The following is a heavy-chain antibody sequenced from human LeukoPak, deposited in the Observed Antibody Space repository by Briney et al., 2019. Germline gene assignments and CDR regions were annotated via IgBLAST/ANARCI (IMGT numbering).Heavy chain of an antibody. D-gene: IGHD4-17*01. J-gene: IGHJ4*02. Sequence: GGSLRLSCAASGFTFSSYSMNWVRQAPGKGLEWVSSISSSSYIYYADSVKGRFTISRDNAKNSLYLQMNSLRAEDTAVYYCASLMTTVTTVDYWGQGTLVTVSS. V-gene: IGHV3-21*01. CDR3: ASLMTTVTTVDY. CDR1: GFTFSSYS. CDR2: ISSSSYI.